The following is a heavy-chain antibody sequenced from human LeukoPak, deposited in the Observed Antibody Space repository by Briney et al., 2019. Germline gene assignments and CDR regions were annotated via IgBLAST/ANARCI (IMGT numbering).Heavy chain of an antibody. V-gene: IGHV3-30*18. CDR3: AKSGDPFGYYYMDV. J-gene: IGHJ6*03. Sequence: GGSLRLSCAASGFTFSSYGMHWVRQAPGKGLEWVAVISYDGSNKYYADSVKGRFTISRDNSKNTLYLQMNSLRAEDTAVYYCAKSGDPFGYYYMDVWGKGTTVTVSS. D-gene: IGHD2-21*02. CDR2: ISYDGSNK. CDR1: GFTFSSYG.